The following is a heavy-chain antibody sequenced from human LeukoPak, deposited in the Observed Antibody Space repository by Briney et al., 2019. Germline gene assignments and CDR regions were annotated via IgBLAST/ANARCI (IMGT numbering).Heavy chain of an antibody. V-gene: IGHV3-74*01. J-gene: IGHJ3*02. D-gene: IGHD6-13*01. CDR3: ARVSAAGTAFDT. CDR1: GFTFSSYW. Sequence: GGSLRLSCAASGFTFSSYWMHWVRQAPGKGLVWVSRINNDGTSINYADSVKGRFTISRDNAKNTLFLQMNSLRAEDTAVYYCARVSAAGTAFDTWGQGTMVTVSS. CDR2: INNDGTSI.